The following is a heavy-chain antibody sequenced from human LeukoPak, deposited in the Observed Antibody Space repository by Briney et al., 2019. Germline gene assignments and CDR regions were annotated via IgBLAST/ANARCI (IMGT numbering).Heavy chain of an antibody. CDR1: GYTFTGYY. J-gene: IGHJ4*02. CDR2: INPNSGGT. Sequence: AASVKVSCKASGYTFTGYYMHWVRQAPGQGLEWMGWINPNSGGTNYAQKFQGRVTMTRDTSISTAYMELSRLRSDDTAVYYCARSDCGDQRGAFDYWGQGTLVTVSS. CDR3: ARSDCGDQRGAFDY. D-gene: IGHD4-17*01. V-gene: IGHV1-2*02.